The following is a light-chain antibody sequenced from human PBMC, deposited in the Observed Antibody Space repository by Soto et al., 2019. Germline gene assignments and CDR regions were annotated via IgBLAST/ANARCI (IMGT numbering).Light chain of an antibody. V-gene: IGLV2-14*01. CDR1: SSDVGGYNY. J-gene: IGLJ1*01. CDR3: SSYTNSSPFV. Sequence: QSVLTQPASVSGSPGQSITISCTGTSSDVGGYNYVSWYQQHPGKAPKLMIYDVSYWPSGVSNRFSGSKSGNTASLTISGLQVEDEADYYCSSYTNSSPFVFGTGTKVTVL. CDR2: DVS.